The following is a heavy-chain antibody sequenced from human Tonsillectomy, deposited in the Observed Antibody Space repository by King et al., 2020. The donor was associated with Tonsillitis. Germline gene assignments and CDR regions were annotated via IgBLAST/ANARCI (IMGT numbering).Heavy chain of an antibody. CDR2: SNPYNGNT. Sequence: QLVQSGAEVKKPGASVKVSCKTSGYTFTSYGISWVRQAPGQGLDLMGWSNPYNGNTNYAQKLQDRVTMTTDTSPSTAYMELRSLRSDDTAVYYCVLWGSSGYWGQGTLVTVSS. J-gene: IGHJ4*02. CDR3: VLWGSSGY. V-gene: IGHV1-18*01. CDR1: GYTFTSYG. D-gene: IGHD7-27*01.